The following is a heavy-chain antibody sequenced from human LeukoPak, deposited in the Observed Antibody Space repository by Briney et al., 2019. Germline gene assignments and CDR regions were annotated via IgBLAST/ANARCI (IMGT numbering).Heavy chain of an antibody. V-gene: IGHV4-34*01. J-gene: IGHJ4*02. CDR3: ARAPRGLTIFVY. CDR1: GGSFSGYY. D-gene: IGHD3-9*01. CDR2: INHSGST. Sequence: SETLSLTCAVYGGSFSGYYWSWIRQPPGKGLEWIGEINHSGSTNYNPSLKSRVTISVDTSKNQFSLKLSSVTAADTAVYYCARAPRGLTIFVYWGQGTLATVSS.